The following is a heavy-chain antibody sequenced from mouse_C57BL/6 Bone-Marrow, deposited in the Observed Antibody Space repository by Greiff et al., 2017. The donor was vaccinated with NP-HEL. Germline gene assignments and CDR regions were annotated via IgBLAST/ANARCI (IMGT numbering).Heavy chain of an antibody. CDR3: AKNYDGYLYWYFDV. J-gene: IGHJ1*03. Sequence: VQRVESGPGLVQPSQSLSITCTVSGFSLTSYGVHWVRQPPGKGLEWLGVIWSGGSTDYNAAFISRLSISKDNSKSQVFFKMNSLQADDTAIYYCAKNYDGYLYWYFDVWGTGTTVTVSS. CDR2: IWSGGST. V-gene: IGHV2-4*01. CDR1: GFSLTSYG. D-gene: IGHD2-3*01.